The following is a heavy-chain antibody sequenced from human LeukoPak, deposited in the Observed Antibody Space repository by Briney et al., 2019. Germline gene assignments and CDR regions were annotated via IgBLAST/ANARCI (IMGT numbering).Heavy chain of an antibody. CDR2: IWYDGSNK. V-gene: IGHV3-33*01. CDR3: AREDGDPYSPFDY. CDR1: GFTFSSYG. Sequence: PGGSLRLSCAASGFTFSSYGMHWVRQAPGKGLEWVAVIWYDGSNKYYADSVKGRFTISRDNSRNTLYLQMNSLRAEDTAVYYCAREDGDPYSPFDYWGQGTLVTVSS. D-gene: IGHD7-27*01. J-gene: IGHJ4*02.